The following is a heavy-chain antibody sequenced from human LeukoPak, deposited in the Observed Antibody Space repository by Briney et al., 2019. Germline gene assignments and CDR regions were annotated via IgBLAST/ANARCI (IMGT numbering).Heavy chain of an antibody. D-gene: IGHD6-19*01. CDR3: ARVHSSGPGTY. V-gene: IGHV3-7*01. CDR2: IKQDGSEK. Sequence: GGSLRLSCAASGSTFSSYWMGWVRQAPGKGLEWVANIKQDGSEKYYVDSVKGRFTISRDNAKNSLYLQMNSLRAEDTAVYYCARVHSSGPGTYWGQGTLVTVSS. J-gene: IGHJ4*02. CDR1: GSTFSSYW.